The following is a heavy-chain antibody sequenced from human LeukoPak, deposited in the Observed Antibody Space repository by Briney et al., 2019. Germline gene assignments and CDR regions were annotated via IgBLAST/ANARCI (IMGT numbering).Heavy chain of an antibody. CDR3: ASRYCSSTSCYNNWFDP. CDR2: INHSGST. J-gene: IGHJ5*02. Sequence: SDTLSLTCAVYGGSFSGYYWCWIRQPPGKGLEWIGEINHSGSTNYNPSLKSRVTISVDTSKNQFSLKLSSVTAADTAVYYCASRYCSSTSCYNNWFDPWGQGTLVTVSS. CDR1: GGSFSGYY. V-gene: IGHV4-34*01. D-gene: IGHD2-2*01.